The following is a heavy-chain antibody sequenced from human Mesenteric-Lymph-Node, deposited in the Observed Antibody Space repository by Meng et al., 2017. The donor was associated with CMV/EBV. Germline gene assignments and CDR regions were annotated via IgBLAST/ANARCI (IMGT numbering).Heavy chain of an antibody. J-gene: IGHJ4*02. CDR1: GYTFTVYS. D-gene: IGHD6-13*01. CDR2: MNPNSSAT. V-gene: IGHV1-2*06. Sequence: ASGYTFTVYSMNWVRQAPGQGLEWMGLMNPNSSATNYAHKFQARVTMTRDTSISTAYLELTSLTSDDTAVYYCARDHSSSWYYYFDYWGQGTLVTVSS. CDR3: ARDHSSSWYYYFDY.